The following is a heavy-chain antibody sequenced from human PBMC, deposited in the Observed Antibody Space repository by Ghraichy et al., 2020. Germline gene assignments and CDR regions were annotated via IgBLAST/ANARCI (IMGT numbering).Heavy chain of an antibody. D-gene: IGHD4-17*01. J-gene: IGHJ4*02. CDR2: ISWNSGSI. Sequence: GGSLRLSCAASGFTFDDYAMHWVRQAPGKGLEWVSGISWNSGSIGYADSVKGRFTISRDNAKNSLYLQMNSLRAEDTALYYCAKDYGDYVLDYWGQGTLVTVSS. CDR3: AKDYGDYVLDY. V-gene: IGHV3-9*01. CDR1: GFTFDDYA.